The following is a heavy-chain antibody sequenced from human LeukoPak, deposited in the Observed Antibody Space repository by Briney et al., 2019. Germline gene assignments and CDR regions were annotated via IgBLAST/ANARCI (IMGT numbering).Heavy chain of an antibody. V-gene: IGHV4-39*07. CDR2: IYYSGST. J-gene: IGHJ5*02. Sequence: PSETLSLTCTVSGDSISSYYWGWIRQPPGKGLEWIGSIYYSGSTYYNPSLKSRVTISVDTSKNQFSLKLSSVTAADTAVYYCAREKKAGPDWFDPWGQGTLVTVSS. CDR3: AREKKAGPDWFDP. CDR1: GDSISSYY.